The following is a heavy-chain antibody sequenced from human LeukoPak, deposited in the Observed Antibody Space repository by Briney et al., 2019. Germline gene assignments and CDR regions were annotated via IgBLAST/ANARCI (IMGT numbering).Heavy chain of an antibody. CDR2: INNNGVGS. CDR3: SRSQASCGSTDY. D-gene: IGHD2-2*01. J-gene: IGHJ4*02. CDR1: GFTFSTYA. V-gene: IGHV3-64*01. Sequence: GGSLRLSCAASGFTFSTYAMFWVRQAPGKGLEYVSAINNNGVGSSYANSVTGRFTISRDKSNNTMYLQVGSLSAKDMAVSDCSRSQASCGSTDYWGQGTMVSVSS.